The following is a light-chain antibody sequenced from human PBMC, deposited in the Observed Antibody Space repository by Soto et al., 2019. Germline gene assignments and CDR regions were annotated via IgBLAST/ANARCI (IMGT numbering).Light chain of an antibody. CDR1: QSVSSIY. V-gene: IGKV3-20*01. CDR2: GAS. CDR3: QQYGSSRWT. Sequence: IVLTQAPGTLSLSPGSIATLSCRASQSVSSIYLAWYQQKPGQAHRLLIYGASSRATGIPDRFSGSGSATDFTLTISRLAPEDCAVYYCQQYGSSRWTVGQGTKVEIK. J-gene: IGKJ1*01.